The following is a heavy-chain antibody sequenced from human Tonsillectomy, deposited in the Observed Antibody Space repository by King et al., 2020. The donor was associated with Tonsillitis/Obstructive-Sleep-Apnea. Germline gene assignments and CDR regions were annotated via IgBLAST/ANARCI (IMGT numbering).Heavy chain of an antibody. CDR1: GFTFRRYW. CDR2: IKHDGSEK. J-gene: IGHJ4*02. V-gene: IGHV3-7*04. CDR3: ARDHIFDF. Sequence: VQLVESGGGLVQPGGSLRLSCAASGFTFRRYWMNWVRQAPGKGLEWVATIKHDGSEKYYVDSVKGRFTISRDNAKNSLFLQMNSLRAVDTAVYYCARDHIFDFWGQGTLVTVSS.